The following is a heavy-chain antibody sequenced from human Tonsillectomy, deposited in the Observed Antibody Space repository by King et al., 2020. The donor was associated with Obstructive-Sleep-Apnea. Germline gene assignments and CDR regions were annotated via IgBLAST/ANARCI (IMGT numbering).Heavy chain of an antibody. CDR3: ARVWDHDSSGYYPAWYFDL. Sequence: QLVQSGAEVKKPGASVKVSCKASGYTFTSYGISWVRQAPGQGLEWMGWISAYKGNTNYAQKFQGRVTLTTDTSTTTAYMELRSLRHDDTAVYYCARVWDHDSSGYYPAWYFDLWGRGTLVIVSS. CDR2: ISAYKGNT. J-gene: IGHJ2*01. D-gene: IGHD3-22*01. CDR1: GYTFTSYG. V-gene: IGHV1-18*04.